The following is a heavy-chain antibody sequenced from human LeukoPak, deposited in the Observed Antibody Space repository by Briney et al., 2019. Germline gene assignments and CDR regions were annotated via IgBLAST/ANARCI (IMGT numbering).Heavy chain of an antibody. D-gene: IGHD5-18*01. J-gene: IGHJ2*01. V-gene: IGHV3-21*04. CDR3: AKDMGPLYSYGNFDL. CDR1: GFTFSSYS. CDR2: ISSSSSYI. Sequence: GGSLRLSCAASGFTFSSYSMNWVRQAPGKGLEWVSSISSSSSYIYYADSVKGRFTISRDNAKNSLYLQMNSLRAEDTALYYCAKDMGPLYSYGNFDLWGRGTLVTVSS.